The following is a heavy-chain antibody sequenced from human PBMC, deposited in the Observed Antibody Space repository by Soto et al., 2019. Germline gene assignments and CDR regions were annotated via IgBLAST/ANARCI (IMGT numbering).Heavy chain of an antibody. D-gene: IGHD4-4*01. Sequence: PGGSLRLSCAASGFTFSSYSMNWFRQAPGKGLEWVSYISSSSSTIYYADSVKGRFTISRDNAKNSLYLQMNSLRDEDTAVYYCARDYSNYGGGYYYYGMDVWGQGTTVTVSS. J-gene: IGHJ6*02. CDR3: ARDYSNYGGGYYYYGMDV. V-gene: IGHV3-48*02. CDR2: ISSSSSTI. CDR1: GFTFSSYS.